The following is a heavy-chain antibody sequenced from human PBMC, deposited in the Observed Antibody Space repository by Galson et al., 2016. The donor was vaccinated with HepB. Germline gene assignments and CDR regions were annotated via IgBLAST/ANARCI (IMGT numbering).Heavy chain of an antibody. V-gene: IGHV1-2*04. CDR1: GYTFTGHY. J-gene: IGHJ3*02. Sequence: SVKVSCKASGYTFTGHYVHWVRQAPGQGLEWMGWIDPSSGDTNCAQKFQGWVTMTRDTSVSTASMDLNSLKSDDTAMYYCARGIVGSSTRSFDIWGQGTMVTVSS. CDR3: ARGIVGSSTRSFDI. D-gene: IGHD1-26*01. CDR2: IDPSSGDT.